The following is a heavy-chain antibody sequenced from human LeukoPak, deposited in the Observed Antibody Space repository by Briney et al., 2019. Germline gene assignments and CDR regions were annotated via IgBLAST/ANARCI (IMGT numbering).Heavy chain of an antibody. CDR2: IYYSGRA. V-gene: IGHV4-31*03. CDR3: ARDVVVTSSPDAFDI. CDR1: GGSISSGDYS. Sequence: PSQTLSLTCTVSGGSISSGDYSWDWIRQHPGKGLEWIGYIYYSGRAYHNPSLKSRVTISVDTSKKQFSLRLSSVTAADTAVYYCARDVVVTSSPDAFDIWGQGTMVTVS. D-gene: IGHD2-21*02. J-gene: IGHJ3*02.